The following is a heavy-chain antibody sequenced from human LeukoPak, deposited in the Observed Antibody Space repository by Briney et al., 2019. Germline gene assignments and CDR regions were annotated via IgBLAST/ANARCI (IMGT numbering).Heavy chain of an antibody. CDR1: GFTFSDYY. Sequence: GGSLRLSCAASGFTFSDYYMSWIRQAPGKGREWVSYISSSSSYTNYADSVKGRFTISRDNAKNSLYLQMNSLRAEDTAVYYCARDPHYYDSSGRNWGQGTLVTVSS. J-gene: IGHJ4*02. CDR3: ARDPHYYDSSGRN. V-gene: IGHV3-11*05. D-gene: IGHD3-22*01. CDR2: ISSSSSYT.